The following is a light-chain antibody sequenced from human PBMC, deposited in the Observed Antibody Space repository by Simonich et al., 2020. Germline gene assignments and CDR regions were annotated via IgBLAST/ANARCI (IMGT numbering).Light chain of an antibody. CDR3: QQYYSTPFT. Sequence: DIVMTQSPDSLAVSLGERATINCKSSPGVLYSSNNKNYLAWYQQKPGQPPKLLIYVASTRESVVPDLFSGSGSGTDFTLTISSLQAEDVAVYYCQQYYSTPFTFGPGTKVDIK. J-gene: IGKJ3*01. CDR2: VAS. V-gene: IGKV4-1*01. CDR1: PGVLYSSNNKNY.